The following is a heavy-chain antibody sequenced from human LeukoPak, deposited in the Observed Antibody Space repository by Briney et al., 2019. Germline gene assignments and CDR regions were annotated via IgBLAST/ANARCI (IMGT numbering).Heavy chain of an antibody. J-gene: IGHJ4*02. D-gene: IGHD3-22*01. CDR3: ASPTYDSSGYYHLK. CDR1: GGSISSSSNY. V-gene: IGHV4-39*01. Sequence: SETLSLTCTVSGGSISSSSNYWGWIRQPPGKGLDWIGRADQGGSTYYNPSLKSRVTISVDTSKNQFSLQLTSVTASDTAVYYCASPTYDSSGYYHLKWGQGILVTVSS. CDR2: ADQGGST.